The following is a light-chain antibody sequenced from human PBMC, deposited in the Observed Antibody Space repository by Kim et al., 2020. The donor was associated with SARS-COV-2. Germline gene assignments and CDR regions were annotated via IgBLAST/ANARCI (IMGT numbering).Light chain of an antibody. CDR2: EDN. Sequence: GKSVTLSCTRTRRSIASNHVQWYQQHPGRAPISVIYEDNLRPSGVPDRFSGSIDTSSASASLTISGLKTEDEADYYCQSYDSSTVVFGGGTQLTVL. J-gene: IGLJ2*01. CDR1: RRSIASNH. V-gene: IGLV6-57*03. CDR3: QSYDSSTVV.